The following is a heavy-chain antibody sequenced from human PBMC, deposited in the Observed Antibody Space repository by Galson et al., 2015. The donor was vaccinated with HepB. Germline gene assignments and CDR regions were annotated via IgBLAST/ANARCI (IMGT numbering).Heavy chain of an antibody. CDR2: IYYSGST. CDR1: GDSISRSSYY. CDR3: ARHPITVAGHFDY. Sequence: SETLSLTCTVSGDSISRSSYYWGWIRQPPGKGLEWIGSIYYSGSTYYNPSLKSRVTISVDTPKNQFSLKLSSVTAADTAVYYCARHPITVAGHFDYWGQGTLVTVSS. V-gene: IGHV4-39*01. J-gene: IGHJ4*02. D-gene: IGHD6-19*01.